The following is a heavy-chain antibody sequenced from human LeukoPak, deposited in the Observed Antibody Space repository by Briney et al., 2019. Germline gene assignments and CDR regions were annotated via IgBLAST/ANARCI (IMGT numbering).Heavy chain of an antibody. CDR3: AAATGP. V-gene: IGHV1-58*02. CDR1: VFTFSNSA. D-gene: IGHD5-12*01. Sequence: GASVNVSCKASVFTFSNSAMQWVRQARGERLEWVGWIVVGSGNTNYAQKFQERVTITRNMSTSTAYMELSSLRSEDTAMYYCAAATGPWGQGTLVTVSS. CDR2: IVVGSGNT. J-gene: IGHJ5*02.